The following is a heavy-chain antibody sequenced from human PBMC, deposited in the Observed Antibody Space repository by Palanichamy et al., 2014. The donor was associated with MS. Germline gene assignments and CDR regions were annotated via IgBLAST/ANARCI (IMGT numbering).Heavy chain of an antibody. CDR2: INSDGSST. CDR3: ARAYGGNSAFDY. CDR1: IHFSSYW. Sequence: EVQLVESGGGLVQPGGSRETLLCSLWIHFSSYWMHWVRQAPGKGLVWVSRINSDGSSTSYADSVKGRFTISRDNAKNTLYLQMNSLRAEDTAVYYCARAYGGNSAFDYWGQGTLVTVSS. D-gene: IGHD4-23*01. J-gene: IGHJ4*02. V-gene: IGHV3-74*01.